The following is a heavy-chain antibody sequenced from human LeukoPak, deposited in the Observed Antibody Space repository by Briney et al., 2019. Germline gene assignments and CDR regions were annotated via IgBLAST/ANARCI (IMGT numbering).Heavy chain of an antibody. CDR3: TRAATTTNYYYSGTSY. D-gene: IGHD1-26*01. V-gene: IGHV1-18*01. J-gene: IGHJ4*02. Sequence: ASVKVSCNASGYIFTDYGISWVRQAPGQGLEWVGWITTYSGNTKYAQNFQGRVTITADTSTSTAYLEMRSLRSDDTAVYYCTRAATTTNYYYSGTSYWGQGTLVTVSS. CDR2: ITTYSGNT. CDR1: GYIFTDYG.